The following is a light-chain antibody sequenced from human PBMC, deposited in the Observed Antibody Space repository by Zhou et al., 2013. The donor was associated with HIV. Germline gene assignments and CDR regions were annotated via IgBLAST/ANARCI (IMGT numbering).Light chain of an antibody. J-gene: IGKJ4*01. V-gene: IGKV1-13*02. Sequence: AIQLTQSPSSLSASVGGRVTFTCRTSQGISSALAWYQQKPGKAPKLLIYDASSLESGVPSRFSGSGSGTDFTLTISSLQPEDFASYYCQQSYTMPFTFGGGTEGGDQT. CDR3: QQSYTMPFT. CDR1: QGISSA. CDR2: DAS.